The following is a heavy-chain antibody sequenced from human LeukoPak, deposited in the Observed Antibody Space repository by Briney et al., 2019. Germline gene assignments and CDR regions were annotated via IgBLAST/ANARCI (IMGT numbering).Heavy chain of an antibody. D-gene: IGHD5-18*01. V-gene: IGHV3-7*01. CDR1: GFTFSSYW. J-gene: IGHJ4*02. Sequence: GGPPRLSCAASGFTFSSYWMSWVRQAPGKGLEWVANIKKDGSEKNYVDSVKGRFTISRDNAKTSLYLQMNSLRAEDTAVYYCARSLWPGDYWGQGTLVTVSS. CDR3: ARSLWPGDY. CDR2: IKKDGSEK.